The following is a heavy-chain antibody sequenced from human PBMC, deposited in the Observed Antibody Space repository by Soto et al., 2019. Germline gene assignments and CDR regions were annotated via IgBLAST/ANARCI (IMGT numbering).Heavy chain of an antibody. CDR3: ARETGGRYYYGMDV. CDR2: IYSGGST. V-gene: IGHV3-53*02. D-gene: IGHD1-1*01. J-gene: IGHJ6*02. CDR1: GFTVSSYY. Sequence: EVQLVETGGGLIHPGGSLRLSCAVSGFTVSSYYMSWVRQAPGKGLEWVSVIYSGGSTNYADSVKGRFTISRDNSKNTLYLQMNSQRAEDTAMYYCARETGGRYYYGMDVWGQGTTVTVS.